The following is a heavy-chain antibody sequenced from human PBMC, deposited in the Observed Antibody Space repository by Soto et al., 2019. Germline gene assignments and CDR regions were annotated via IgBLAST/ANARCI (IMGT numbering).Heavy chain of an antibody. CDR3: TRHLVPGTISRGNWFDP. Sequence: SETLSLTCSVSGGSISSNTYYWGWIRQSPGRGLEWIASVDYTGDSYYNPSLRSRVTVSVDTSKNQFSLTVSSVTAADTAIYYCTRHLVPGTISRGNWFDPWGQGTLVTV. V-gene: IGHV4-39*01. D-gene: IGHD1-1*01. CDR1: GGSISSNTYY. J-gene: IGHJ5*02. CDR2: VDYTGDS.